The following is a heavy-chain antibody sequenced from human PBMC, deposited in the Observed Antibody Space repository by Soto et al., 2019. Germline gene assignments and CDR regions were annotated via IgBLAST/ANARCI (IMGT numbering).Heavy chain of an antibody. CDR3: TRAPVSGSYCFDF. D-gene: IGHD1-26*01. Sequence: SETLSLTCTVSGGSVSSGNYYWSWIRQPPGKGLEWIGYIFHTGTTNYNPFLKSRVTISLDTSMNQFSLKLSSVTPADTAVYYCTRAPVSGSYCFDFWGQGTPVTVSS. CDR1: GGSVSSGNYY. V-gene: IGHV4-61*01. J-gene: IGHJ4*02. CDR2: IFHTGTT.